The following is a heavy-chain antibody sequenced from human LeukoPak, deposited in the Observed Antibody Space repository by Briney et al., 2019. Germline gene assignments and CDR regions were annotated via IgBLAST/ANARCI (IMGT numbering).Heavy chain of an antibody. D-gene: IGHD4-23*01. J-gene: IGHJ4*02. CDR1: GYSFTGYY. V-gene: IGHV1-2*02. CDR3: ARDYGGNGGSDY. Sequence: ASVKVSCKASGYSFTGYYMHWVRQAPGQGLEWMGWINPNSGGTSNAQKFQGRVTMTSDTSISTAYMELISLRSDDTAAYYCARDYGGNGGSDYWGQGTLVTVSS. CDR2: INPNSGGT.